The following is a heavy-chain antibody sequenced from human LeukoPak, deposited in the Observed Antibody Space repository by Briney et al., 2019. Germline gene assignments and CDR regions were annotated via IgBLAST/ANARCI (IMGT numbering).Heavy chain of an antibody. J-gene: IGHJ6*02. D-gene: IGHD2-8*01. CDR1: GFSFSTYW. Sequence: GGSQRLSCAASGFSFSTYWMTWVRQAPGKGLEWVANIKQDGSEKYYVDSVKGRFTISKDNAKNSLYLQMNSLRAEDTALYHCARNNAMDVWGQGTTVIVSS. V-gene: IGHV3-7*03. CDR3: ARNNAMDV. CDR2: IKQDGSEK.